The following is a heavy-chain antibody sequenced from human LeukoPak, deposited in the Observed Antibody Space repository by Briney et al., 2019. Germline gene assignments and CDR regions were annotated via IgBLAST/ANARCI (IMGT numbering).Heavy chain of an antibody. V-gene: IGHV3-21*01. Sequence: PGGSLTPSCAASGFTFSSYTFNWVRQAPGKGLEWVASITSTSTYIYYADSVQGRFAVSRDNAKNSLYLQMNSLRAEDTAVFYCVRRGPNNSGLDYWGQGTLVTVSS. CDR2: ITSTSTYI. CDR1: GFTFSSYT. CDR3: VRRGPNNSGLDY. D-gene: IGHD5-12*01. J-gene: IGHJ4*02.